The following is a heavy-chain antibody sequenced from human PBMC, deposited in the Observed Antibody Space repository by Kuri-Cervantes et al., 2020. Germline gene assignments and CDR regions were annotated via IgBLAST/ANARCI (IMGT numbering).Heavy chain of an antibody. V-gene: IGHV3-21*01. CDR1: GFTFSSYS. CDR3: ARVPPLGLQPNPYFDY. D-gene: IGHD4-11*01. CDR2: ISSSSSYI. J-gene: IGHJ4*02. Sequence: GSLRLSCAASGFTFSSYSMNWVRQAPGKGLEWVSSISSSSSYIYYADSVKGRFTISRDNAKNSLYLQMNSPRAEDTAVYYCARVPPLGLQPNPYFDYWGQGTLVTVSS.